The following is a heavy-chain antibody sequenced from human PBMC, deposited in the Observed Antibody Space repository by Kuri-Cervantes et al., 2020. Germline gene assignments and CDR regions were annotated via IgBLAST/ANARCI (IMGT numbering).Heavy chain of an antibody. CDR1: GGSITNFY. J-gene: IGHJ5*02. CDR3: ARCRGGXGSRFDP. V-gene: IGHV4-59*12. CDR2: IYYSGST. D-gene: IGHD3-10*01. Sequence: GSLRLSCTVSGGSITNFYWSWIRQPPGRGLEWIGYIYYSGSTNYNPSLKSRVTISVDKSKNQFSLKLSSVTAADTAVYYCARCRGGXGSRFDPWGQGTLVTVSS.